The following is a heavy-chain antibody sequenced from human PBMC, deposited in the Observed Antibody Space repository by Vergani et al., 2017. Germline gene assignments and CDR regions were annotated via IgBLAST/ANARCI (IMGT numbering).Heavy chain of an antibody. J-gene: IGHJ5*02. CDR2: IYYSGST. Sequence: QVQLQESGPGLVKPSQTLSLTCTVSGGSISSGGYYWSWIRQHPGKGLEWIGYIYYSGSTYYNPSLKSRVTISVDTSKNQFSLKLSAVTAADTAVYYCARAPMVRGVIRFDPWGQGTLVTVSS. CDR3: ARAPMVRGVIRFDP. D-gene: IGHD3-10*01. CDR1: GGSISSGGYY. V-gene: IGHV4-31*03.